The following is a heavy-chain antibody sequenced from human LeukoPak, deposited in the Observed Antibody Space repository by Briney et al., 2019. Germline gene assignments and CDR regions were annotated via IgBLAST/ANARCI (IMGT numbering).Heavy chain of an antibody. D-gene: IGHD6-13*01. Sequence: SETLSLTCAVYGGSFSGYYWSWLRQPPGKGLEWIGEINHSGSTNYNPSLKSRVTISVDTSKNQFSLKLSSVTAADTAVYYCARALFWGRIAAAGTRYFQHWGQGTLVTVSS. V-gene: IGHV4-34*01. CDR1: GGSFSGYY. J-gene: IGHJ1*01. CDR2: INHSGST. CDR3: ARALFWGRIAAAGTRYFQH.